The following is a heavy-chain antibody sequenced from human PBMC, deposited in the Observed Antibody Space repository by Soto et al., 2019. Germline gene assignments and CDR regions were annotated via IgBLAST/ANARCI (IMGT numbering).Heavy chain of an antibody. V-gene: IGHV3-30*18. CDR1: GFSFKNYG. Sequence: GGSLRLSCVASGFSFKNYGMQWIRQAPGKGLEWVALISDDGRSEYYANSVKGRFTISRDNSKNTLYLQMVRLRPEDTAVYYFAKQSDDACVDDYWRRGSLVTVSS. CDR2: ISDDGRSE. J-gene: IGHJ4*01. D-gene: IGHD1-1*01. CDR3: AKQSDDACVDDY.